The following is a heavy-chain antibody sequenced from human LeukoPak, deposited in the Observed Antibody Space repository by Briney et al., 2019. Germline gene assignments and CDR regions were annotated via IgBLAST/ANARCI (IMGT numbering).Heavy chain of an antibody. CDR1: GGSISSSGYN. J-gene: IGHJ4*02. D-gene: IGHD2-15*01. CDR2: TYYSGST. CDR3: ARLGVVVAATQIDH. Sequence: SETLSLTCTVSGGSISSSGYNWGWIRQPPGKGLEWIGSTYYSGSTYYNPSLKSRVTISVDTSKNQFSLKLNSVTAADTAVYYCARLGVVVAATQIDHWGQGTLVTVSS. V-gene: IGHV4-39*01.